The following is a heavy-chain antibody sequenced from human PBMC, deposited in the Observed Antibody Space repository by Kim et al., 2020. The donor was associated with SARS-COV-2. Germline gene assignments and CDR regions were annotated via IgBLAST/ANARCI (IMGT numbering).Heavy chain of an antibody. CDR3: ARDYEGWEGDYNWFDP. J-gene: IGHJ5*02. CDR2: ILPIFGTA. CDR1: GGTFSSYA. Sequence: SVKVSCKASGGTFSSYAISWVRQAPGQGLEWMGGILPIFGTANYAQKFQGRVTITADESTSTAYLELSSLRSEDTAVYYCARDYEGWEGDYNWFDPWGQGTLVTVSS. V-gene: IGHV1-69*13. D-gene: IGHD1-26*01.